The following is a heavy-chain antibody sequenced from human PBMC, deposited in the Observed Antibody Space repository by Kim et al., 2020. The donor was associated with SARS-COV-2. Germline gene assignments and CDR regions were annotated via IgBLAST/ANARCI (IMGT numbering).Heavy chain of an antibody. CDR1: GYTFSDFG. Sequence: ASVKVSCKTSGYTFSDFGITWVRQVPGQGLEWMGWISPYNGNTNYVQKLQGRLTMAADTSTSTSYMELSSLNSDDTAVYFCARGAISSTESLDYWGQGTLHTVS. J-gene: IGHJ4*02. D-gene: IGHD2-2*02. CDR2: ISPYNGNT. V-gene: IGHV1-18*01. CDR3: ARGAISSTESLDY.